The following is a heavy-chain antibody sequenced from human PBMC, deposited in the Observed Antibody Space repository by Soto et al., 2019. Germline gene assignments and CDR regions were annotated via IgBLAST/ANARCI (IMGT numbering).Heavy chain of an antibody. CDR2: INHSGST. V-gene: IGHV4-34*01. J-gene: IGHJ4*02. CDR1: GGSFSGYY. D-gene: IGHD3-22*01. CDR3: ARPKDYDDCLDL. Sequence: SETLSLTYAVYGGSFSGYYWTWIRQPPGTGLEWIGEINHSGSTNYNPSLKSRVTISVDTSKNQFSLKLTSVTAADTAVYYCARPKDYDDCLDLWGQGTLVTVSS.